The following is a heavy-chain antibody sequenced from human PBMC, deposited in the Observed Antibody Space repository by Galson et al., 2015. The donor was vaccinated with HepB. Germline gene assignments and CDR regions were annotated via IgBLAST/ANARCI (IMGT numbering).Heavy chain of an antibody. CDR2: IDWNDNK. J-gene: IGHJ5*02. D-gene: IGHD2-15*01. Sequence: PALVKPTQTLTLTCTFSGFSLSTSGMCISWIRQPPGKALEWLALIDWNDNKHYSTSLKTRLTISKDTSKNQVVLTMTNMDPVETATYYCARLQKGYFSGGYSYATNNWFDPWGQGTLVTVSS. V-gene: IGHV2-70*13. CDR3: ARLQKGYFSGGYSYATNNWFDP. CDR1: GFSLSTSGMC.